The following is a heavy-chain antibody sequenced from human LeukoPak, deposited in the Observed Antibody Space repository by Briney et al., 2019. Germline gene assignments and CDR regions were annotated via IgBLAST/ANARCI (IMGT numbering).Heavy chain of an antibody. J-gene: IGHJ4*02. CDR2: INHSGNR. Sequence: SETLSLTCAVYGGSFTTYYWSWVRQPPGKGLEWIGEINHSGNRNYNPSLRSRVTISVDTSNNQFSLKLTSVTAADTAVYYCAREIFGSGSYPDYWGQGTLVTVSS. CDR3: AREIFGSGSYPDY. V-gene: IGHV4-34*01. CDR1: GGSFTTYY. D-gene: IGHD3-10*01.